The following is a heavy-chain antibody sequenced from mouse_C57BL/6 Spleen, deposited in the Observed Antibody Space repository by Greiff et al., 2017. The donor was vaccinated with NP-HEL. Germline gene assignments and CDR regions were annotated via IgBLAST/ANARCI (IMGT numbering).Heavy chain of an antibody. CDR3: ARRELLYYFDY. CDR1: GFTFSSYT. V-gene: IGHV5-9*01. CDR2: ISGGGGNT. J-gene: IGHJ2*01. Sequence: EVKLVESGGGLVKPGGSLKLSCAASGFTFSSYTLSWVRQTPEKRLEWVATISGGGGNTYYPASVKGRFTISSDNAKNTLYLQMSSLGSEDTALYYCARRELLYYFDYWGKGTTLTVSS.